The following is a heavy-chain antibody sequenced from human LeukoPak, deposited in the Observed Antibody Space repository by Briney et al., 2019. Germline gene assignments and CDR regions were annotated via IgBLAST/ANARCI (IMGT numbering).Heavy chain of an antibody. CDR2: ISGEGVTI. CDR3: GPREDSTTNAYDY. D-gene: IGHD2/OR15-2a*01. CDR1: GFSFSNYA. J-gene: IGHJ4*02. V-gene: IGHV3-23*01. Sequence: PGGFLRLSCAPSGFSFSNYAMSWVRQAPGKGLEWVSAISGEGVTIYYADSVKGRFTISRDNSKNTLYLQMNSLTAEDTAVYYCGPREDSTTNAYDYWGQGTLVTVSS.